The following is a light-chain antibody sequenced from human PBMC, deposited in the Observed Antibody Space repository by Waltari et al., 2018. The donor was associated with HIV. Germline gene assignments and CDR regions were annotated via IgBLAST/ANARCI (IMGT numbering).Light chain of an antibody. CDR3: LLYYGGAQRYV. V-gene: IGLV7-43*01. CDR2: STS. CDR1: PGAVTSGNY. J-gene: IGLJ1*01. Sequence: QTVVTQEPSLTVSPGGTVTLTCASTPGAVTSGNYPNLFQQKPGQAPRGLIYSTSNKNSWTPARFSGSLIGGKAALTLSGVQPEDEAEYYCLLYYGGAQRYVFGTGTKVTVL.